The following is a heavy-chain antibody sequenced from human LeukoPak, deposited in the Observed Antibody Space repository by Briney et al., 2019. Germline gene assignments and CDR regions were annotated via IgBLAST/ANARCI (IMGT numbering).Heavy chain of an antibody. CDR1: GGTFSSYA. D-gene: IGHD6-19*01. CDR3: AREGPYSSGWSDFDY. J-gene: IGHJ4*02. V-gene: IGHV1-69*13. CDR2: IIPIFGTA. Sequence: SVKVSCKASGGTFSSYAISWVRQAPGQGLEWMGGIIPIFGTANYAQKFQGRVTITADESTSTAYMELSSLRSEDTAVYYCAREGPYSSGWSDFDYWGQGTLVTASS.